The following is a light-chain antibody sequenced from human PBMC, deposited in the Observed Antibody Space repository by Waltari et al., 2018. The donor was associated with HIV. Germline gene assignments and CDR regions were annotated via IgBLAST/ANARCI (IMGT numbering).Light chain of an antibody. J-gene: IGLJ3*02. CDR2: NDN. CDR3: QSADSSVTYEVV. V-gene: IGLV3-25*03. CDR1: ALAMQF. Sequence: SFDLRQAPALSVSPGQTTRITCSGAALAMQFCYWYQQKQGQAPVLVMYNDNERPSGIPQRFSGSSSGTTATLTISGVQAEDEADYYCQSADSSVTYEVVFGGGTKLTVL.